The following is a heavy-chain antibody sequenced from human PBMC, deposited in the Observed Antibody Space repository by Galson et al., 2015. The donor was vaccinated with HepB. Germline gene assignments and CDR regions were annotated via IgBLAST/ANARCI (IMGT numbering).Heavy chain of an antibody. Sequence: SLRLSCAASGFTFSGSAMNWVRQAPGKGLEWVSSISSSSSYIYYADSVEGRFTISRDNAKNSLYLQMNSLRAEDTAVHYCARVQGEGYSYGFDYWGQGTLVTVSS. V-gene: IGHV3-21*01. J-gene: IGHJ4*02. D-gene: IGHD5-18*01. CDR2: ISSSSSYI. CDR3: ARVQGEGYSYGFDY. CDR1: GFTFSGSA.